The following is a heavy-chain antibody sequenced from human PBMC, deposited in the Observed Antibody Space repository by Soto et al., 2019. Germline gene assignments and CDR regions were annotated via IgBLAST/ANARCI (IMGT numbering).Heavy chain of an antibody. CDR3: AGCGSIVVATRRLMDV. CDR1: GGSIDSGLYY. CDR2: IYSRGNT. D-gene: IGHD3-22*01. Sequence: PSETLSLTCTVSGGSIDSGLYYWTWIRQHPGKGLQWIGYIYSRGNTYYNPSLNSRISIVADTSKNQFSLKLTSVTAADTAVYYCAGCGSIVVATRRLMDVWGKGTTVTVSS. J-gene: IGHJ6*04. V-gene: IGHV4-31*03.